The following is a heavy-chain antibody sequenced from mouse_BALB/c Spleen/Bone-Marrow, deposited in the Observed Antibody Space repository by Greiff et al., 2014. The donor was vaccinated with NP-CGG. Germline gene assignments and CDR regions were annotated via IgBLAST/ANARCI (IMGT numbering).Heavy chain of an antibody. J-gene: IGHJ3*01. CDR2: IYPGDGDT. CDR1: GYTFTSYW. CDR3: ARGDYDYDDWFAY. Sequence: VQLQQSGAELARPGASVKLSCKASGYTFTSYWMQWVKQRPGQGLEWIGAIYPGDGDTRYTQKFKGKATLTADKSSSTAYMQLSSLASKDSAVYYCARGDYDYDDWFAYWGQGTLVTVSA. V-gene: IGHV1-87*01. D-gene: IGHD2-4*01.